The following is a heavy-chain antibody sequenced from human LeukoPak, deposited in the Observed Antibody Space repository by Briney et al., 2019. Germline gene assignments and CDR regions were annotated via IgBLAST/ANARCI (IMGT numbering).Heavy chain of an antibody. D-gene: IGHD3-22*01. CDR1: GFTFSIYA. CDR2: ITSNGAGT. V-gene: IGHV3-23*01. Sequence: GGSLRLSCAASGFTFSIYAMSWARQAPGKGLEGVSSITSNGAGTFYADSVNDRFTISRDNSKNTLYLQMSRLRAEDTAMYYCAKDRPNYHESNGHYYRPNGDYWGQGTLVTVSS. CDR3: AKDRPNYHESNGHYYRPNGDY. J-gene: IGHJ4*02.